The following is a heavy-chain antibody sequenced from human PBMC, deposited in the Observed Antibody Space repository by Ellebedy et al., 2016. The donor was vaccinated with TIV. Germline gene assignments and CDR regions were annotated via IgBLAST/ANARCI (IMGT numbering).Heavy chain of an antibody. J-gene: IGHJ5*02. CDR2: ISSSSSYI. V-gene: IGHV3-21*01. CDR1: GFTFSSYS. CDR3: AKDPHPPLAVAGRS. Sequence: PGGSLRLSCAASGFTFSSYSMNWVRQAPGKGLEWVSSISSSSSYIYYADSVKGRFTISRDNAKNSLYLQMNSLKAEDTAVYYCAKDPHPPLAVAGRSWGQGTLVTVSS. D-gene: IGHD6-19*01.